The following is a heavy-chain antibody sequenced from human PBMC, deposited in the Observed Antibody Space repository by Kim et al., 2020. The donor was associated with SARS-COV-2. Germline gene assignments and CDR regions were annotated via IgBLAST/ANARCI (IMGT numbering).Heavy chain of an antibody. D-gene: IGHD3-22*01. CDR1: GGTFSSYA. J-gene: IGHJ4*02. CDR3: ARASNYYDSSGYYLDYFDY. CDR2: IIPIFGTA. Sequence: SVKVSCKASGGTFSSYAISWVRQAPGQGLEWMGGIIPIFGTANYAQKFQGRVTITADKSTSTAYMELSSLRSEDTAVYYCARASNYYDSSGYYLDYFDYWGQGTLVTVSS. V-gene: IGHV1-69*06.